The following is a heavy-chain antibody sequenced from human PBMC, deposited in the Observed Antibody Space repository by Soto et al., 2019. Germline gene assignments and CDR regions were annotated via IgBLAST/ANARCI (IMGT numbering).Heavy chain of an antibody. CDR2: ISSSSSTI. CDR1: GFPFSSYS. V-gene: IGHV3-48*01. CDR3: AVGSLIRYDILTGYYKRYYFDY. D-gene: IGHD3-9*01. Sequence: GGSLRLSCAASGFPFSSYSMNWVRQAPGQGLEWVSYISSSSSTIYYADSVKGRFTISRDNAKDSLYLQMNSLKAEDTAVYYCAVGSLIRYDILTGYYKRYYFDYWGQGTLVTVSS. J-gene: IGHJ4*02.